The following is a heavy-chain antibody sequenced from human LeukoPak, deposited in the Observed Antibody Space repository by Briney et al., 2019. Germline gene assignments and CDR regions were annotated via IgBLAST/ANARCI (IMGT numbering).Heavy chain of an antibody. V-gene: IGHV3-48*01. D-gene: IGHD2-8*02. J-gene: IGHJ3*02. CDR1: GFTFSSYS. CDR2: ISSSSSTI. Sequence: GGSLRPSCAASGFTFSSYSMNWVRQAPGKGLEWVSYISSSSSTIYYADSVKGRFTISRDNAKNSLYLQMNNLGAEDTAVYYCARTSSQGLWSDGFDIWGQGTMVTVSS. CDR3: ARTSSQGLWSDGFDI.